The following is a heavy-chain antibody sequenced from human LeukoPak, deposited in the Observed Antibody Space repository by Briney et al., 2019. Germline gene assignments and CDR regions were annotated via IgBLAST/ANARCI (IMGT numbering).Heavy chain of an antibody. J-gene: IGHJ4*02. D-gene: IGHD6-19*01. CDR2: ITWNSEKT. CDR3: ARDWRSGYSIDN. V-gene: IGHV3-20*04. CDR1: GFRFDDYG. Sequence: GGPLRLSCAASGFRFDDYGMSWVRLAPGRGLEWISGITWNSEKTAYAEAVKGRFTISRDNAKNSLYLQMNSLSAEDTALYYCARDWRSGYSIDNWGQGTLVTVSS.